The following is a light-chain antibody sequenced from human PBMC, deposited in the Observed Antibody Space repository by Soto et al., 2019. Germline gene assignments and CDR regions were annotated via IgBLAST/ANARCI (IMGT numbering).Light chain of an antibody. CDR3: QHYGTSPPFT. CDR2: GAS. CDR1: QSVASSS. J-gene: IGKJ2*01. V-gene: IGKV3-20*01. Sequence: DIVLTQSPGTLSLSPGERATLSCRASQSVASSSLAWYQQTPGRAPRILIYGASSRATGIPDRFSGSGSETDFTLTISRLEPEEFAVYYCQHYGTSPPFTFGQGTKLEIK.